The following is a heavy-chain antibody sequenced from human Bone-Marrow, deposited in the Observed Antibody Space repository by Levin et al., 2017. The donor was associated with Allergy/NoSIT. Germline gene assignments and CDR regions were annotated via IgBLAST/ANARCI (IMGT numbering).Heavy chain of an antibody. CDR1: GFIVSNNQ. CDR3: ARKTDTFMVTGDF. Sequence: GGSLRLSCAASGFIVSNNQMTWVRQAPGKGPEWVSIIYSGGSTYYADSVKGRFPISRDSSKNTLYLQMNSLRAEDTAVYYCARKTDTFMVTGDFWGQGTLVSVSS. CDR2: IYSGGST. D-gene: IGHD5-18*01. V-gene: IGHV3-66*01. J-gene: IGHJ4*02.